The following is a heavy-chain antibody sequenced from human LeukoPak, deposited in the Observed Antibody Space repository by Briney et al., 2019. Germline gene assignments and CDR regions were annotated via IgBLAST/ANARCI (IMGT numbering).Heavy chain of an antibody. V-gene: IGHV1-46*01. CDR3: ARDLDTAMVIGY. J-gene: IGHJ4*02. CDR2: INPSGGST. CDR1: GYTFTSYY. Sequence: ASVKVSCKASGYTFTSYYMHWVRQAPGQGVEWMGIINPSGGSTSYAQKFQGRVTMTRDTSTSTVYMELSSLRSEDTAVYYRARDLDTAMVIGYWGQGTLVTVSS. D-gene: IGHD5-18*01.